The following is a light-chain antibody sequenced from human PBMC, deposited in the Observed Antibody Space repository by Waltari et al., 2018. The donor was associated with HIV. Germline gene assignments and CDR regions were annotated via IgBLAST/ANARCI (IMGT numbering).Light chain of an antibody. CDR1: QDISNY. Sequence: DIQMTQSPPSLSSSVGDRVTITCQASQDISNYLNWYQQKPGKAPKLLIYDVSNLERGVPSRFSGSGSGTDFTFTITSLQPEDFATYYCQQYDTLPLTFGGGTKVEI. V-gene: IGKV1-33*01. J-gene: IGKJ4*02. CDR2: DVS. CDR3: QQYDTLPLT.